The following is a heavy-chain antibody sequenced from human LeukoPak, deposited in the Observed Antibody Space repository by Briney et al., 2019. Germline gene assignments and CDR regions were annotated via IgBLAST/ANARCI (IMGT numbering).Heavy chain of an antibody. CDR3: ATAGPDILTGLDY. CDR1: GGSISSCY. J-gene: IGHJ4*02. Sequence: SETLSLTCTVSGGSISSCYWSWIRQPPGKGLEWIGYIYYSGSTNYNPSLKSRVTISVDTSKNQFSLKLSSVTAADTAVYYCATAGPDILTGLDYWGQGTRVTVSS. V-gene: IGHV4-59*08. CDR2: IYYSGST. D-gene: IGHD3-9*01.